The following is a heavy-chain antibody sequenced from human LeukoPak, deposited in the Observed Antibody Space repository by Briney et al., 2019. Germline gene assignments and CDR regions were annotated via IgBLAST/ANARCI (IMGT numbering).Heavy chain of an antibody. CDR2: IYYSGST. D-gene: IGHD3-22*01. CDR3: ARNYNNYYDSSGYYLGYNWFDP. V-gene: IGHV4-39*01. J-gene: IGHJ5*02. Sequence: LRLSCAASGFTFSSYGMHWVRQPPGKGLEWIGSIYYSGSTYSTPSLKSRVTISVDTSKNQFSLKLSSVTAADTAVYYCARNYNNYYDSSGYYLGYNWFDPWGQGTLVTVSS. CDR1: GFTFSSYG.